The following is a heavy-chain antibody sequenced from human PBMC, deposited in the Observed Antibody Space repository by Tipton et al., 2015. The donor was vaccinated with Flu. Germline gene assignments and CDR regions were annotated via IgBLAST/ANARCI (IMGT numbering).Heavy chain of an antibody. CDR2: MLYGGST. V-gene: IGHV4-39*07. Sequence: TLSLTCTVSGGSIRSSSYYWGWIRQPPGKGPEWIWSMLYGGSTYYNPSLESRVTISLDTSKNQFSLTLSAVTAADTAVYYCARDDSGFNDYWGPGTLVTVSS. CDR1: GGSIRSSSYY. J-gene: IGHJ4*02. CDR3: ARDDSGFNDY. D-gene: IGHD3-22*01.